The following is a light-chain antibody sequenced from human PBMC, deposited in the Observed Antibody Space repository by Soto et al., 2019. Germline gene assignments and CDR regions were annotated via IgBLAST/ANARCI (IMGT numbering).Light chain of an antibody. Sequence: DIVMTQSPDSLAVSLGERVTINCRSSQSVLYSSNNKNYLAWYQQKPGQPPKLLIYWASTRESGVPDRFSGSGSGTDFTLTISSLQAEDVAVYYCHQYFGTPYTFGQGTKLEIK. V-gene: IGKV4-1*01. CDR2: WAS. CDR3: HQYFGTPYT. CDR1: QSVLYSSNNKNY. J-gene: IGKJ2*01.